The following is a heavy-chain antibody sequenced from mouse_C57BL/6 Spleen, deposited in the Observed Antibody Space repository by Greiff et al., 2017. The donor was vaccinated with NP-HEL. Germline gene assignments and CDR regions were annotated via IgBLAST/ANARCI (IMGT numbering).Heavy chain of an antibody. V-gene: IGHV1-26*01. CDR3: ARRDYGSSHAMDY. CDR2: INPNNGGT. CDR1: GYTFTDYY. D-gene: IGHD1-1*01. J-gene: IGHJ4*01. Sequence: EVQLQQSGPELVKPGASVKISCKASGYTFTDYYMNWVKQSHGKSLEWIGDINPNNGGTSYNQKFKGKATLTVDKSSSTAYMELSSLTSEDSAVYYCARRDYGSSHAMDYWGQGTSVTVSS.